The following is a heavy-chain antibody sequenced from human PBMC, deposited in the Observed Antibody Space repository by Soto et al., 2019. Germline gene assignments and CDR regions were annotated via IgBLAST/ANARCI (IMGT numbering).Heavy chain of an antibody. V-gene: IGHV3-11*06. CDR3: ARVTIFGVVITAPDY. J-gene: IGHJ4*02. Sequence: GGSLRLSCAASGFTFSDYYMSWIRQAPGKGLEWVSYISSSSSYTNYADSVKGRFTISRDNAKNSLYLQMNSLRAEDTAVYYCARVTIFGVVITAPDYWGQGTLVTVS. CDR2: ISSSSSYT. CDR1: GFTFSDYY. D-gene: IGHD3-3*01.